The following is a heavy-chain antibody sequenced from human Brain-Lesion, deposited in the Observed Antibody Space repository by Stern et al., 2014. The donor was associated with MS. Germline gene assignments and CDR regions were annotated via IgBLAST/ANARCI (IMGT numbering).Heavy chain of an antibody. V-gene: IGHV1-2*02. CDR2: INPHTGGT. D-gene: IGHD3-3*01. Sequence: LEESGAEVKKPGASVKVSCKTSGYIFTGYYIHWVRQAPGHGLEWMAWINPHTGGTKYAQKFQGRVTMSRDTPISTAYVELSSLTSDDTAVYYCARDQRGITIFGVVTDYYYLGMDVWGQGTTVTVSS. CDR3: ARDQRGITIFGVVTDYYYLGMDV. CDR1: GYIFTGYY. J-gene: IGHJ6*02.